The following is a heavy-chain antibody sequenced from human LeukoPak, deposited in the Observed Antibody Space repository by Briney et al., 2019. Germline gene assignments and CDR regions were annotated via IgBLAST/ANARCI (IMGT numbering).Heavy chain of an antibody. Sequence: SETLSLTCTVSGGSISSSSYHWGWIRQSPGEGLQWITSMSYSGATYYNPSLQSRVTISVDTSKNQFSLKLSSVTAADTAVYYCARGRGVRGSLDYWGQGTLVTVSS. J-gene: IGHJ4*02. CDR1: GGSISSSSYH. V-gene: IGHV4-39*07. CDR2: MSYSGAT. D-gene: IGHD3-10*01. CDR3: ARGRGVRGSLDY.